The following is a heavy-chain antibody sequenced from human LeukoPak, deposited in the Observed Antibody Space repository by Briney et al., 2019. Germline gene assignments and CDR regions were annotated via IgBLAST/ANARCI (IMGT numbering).Heavy chain of an antibody. CDR3: ARHNGDYYIDY. CDR1: GVSVSSSF. CDR2: AHHSGNT. J-gene: IGHJ4*02. Sequence: SETLSLTCTVSGVSVSSSFWSWIRQSPGKGLEYIGFAHHSGNTKYNPSLQSRVTMSVDTAKSQFSLILYSVTAADSAVYYCARHNGDYYIDYWAQGTLVSVSS. D-gene: IGHD2-21*01. V-gene: IGHV4-59*02.